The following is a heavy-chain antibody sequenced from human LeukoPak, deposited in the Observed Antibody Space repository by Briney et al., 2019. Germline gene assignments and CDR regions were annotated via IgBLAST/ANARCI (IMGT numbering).Heavy chain of an antibody. V-gene: IGHV4-39*07. Sequence: PSETLSLTCTVSGGSISSSSYYWGWIRQPPGKGLEWIGSIYYSGSAYYNPSLKSRVTISVDTSKNQFSLKLSSVTAADTAVYYCARSGYSYGRLDYWGQGTLVTVSS. CDR3: ARSGYSYGRLDY. CDR2: IYYSGSA. CDR1: GGSISSSSYY. D-gene: IGHD5-18*01. J-gene: IGHJ4*02.